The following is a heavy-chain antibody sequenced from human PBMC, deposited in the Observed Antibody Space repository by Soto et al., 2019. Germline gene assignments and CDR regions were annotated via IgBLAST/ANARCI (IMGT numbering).Heavy chain of an antibody. CDR2: IYYSGST. J-gene: IGHJ4*02. CDR1: GGSISSGGYY. CDR3: ERDSCGDGYYVDY. D-gene: IGHD2-21*01. V-gene: IGHV4-31*01. Sequence: QVQLQESGPGLVKPSQTLSLTCTVSGGSISSGGYYWSWIRQHPGKGLEWIGYIYYSGSTYYNPSLKSLVTISVDTSKNKFYLKLSCVTATDTAVDYCERDSCGDGYYVDYCGKGTLVTVFS.